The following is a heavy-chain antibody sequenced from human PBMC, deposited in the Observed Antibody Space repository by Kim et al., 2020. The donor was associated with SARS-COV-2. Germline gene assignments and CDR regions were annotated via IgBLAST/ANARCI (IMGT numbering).Heavy chain of an antibody. CDR3: ARPNYYDSSGYPATGAFDI. D-gene: IGHD3-22*01. V-gene: IGHV3-30*07. Sequence: GRFTISRDNSKNTLYLKMNSLRAEDTAVYYCARPNYYDSSGYPATGAFDIWGQGTMVTVSS. J-gene: IGHJ3*02.